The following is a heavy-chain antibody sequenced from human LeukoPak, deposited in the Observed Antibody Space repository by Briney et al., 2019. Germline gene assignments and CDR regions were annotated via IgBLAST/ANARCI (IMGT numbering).Heavy chain of an antibody. CDR1: GFTFSSYW. CDR2: INTDGSHT. J-gene: IGHJ4*02. V-gene: IGHV3-74*01. D-gene: IGHD4-17*01. Sequence: GGSLRLSCAASGFTFSSYWMHWVRQAPGKGLVWVSRINTDGSHTRYADSVKGRFTISRDNAKNTLYPQMNSLRAEDTAVYYCAREGSGDNTFDYWGQGSLVTVSS. CDR3: AREGSGDNTFDY.